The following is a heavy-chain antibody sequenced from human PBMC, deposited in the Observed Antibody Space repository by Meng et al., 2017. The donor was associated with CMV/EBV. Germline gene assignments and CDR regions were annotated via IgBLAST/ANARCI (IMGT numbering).Heavy chain of an antibody. J-gene: IGHJ4*02. D-gene: IGHD3-22*01. CDR1: GFTFSSYA. Sequence: ASGFTFSSYAMQWVRQAPGKGLEYVSAISSNGGSTYYADSVKGRFTISRDNSKNTLYLQMGSLRAEDMAVYYCAREPYDSSGYYYDYWGQGTLVTVSS. CDR3: AREPYDSSGYYYDY. V-gene: IGHV3-64*02. CDR2: ISSNGGST.